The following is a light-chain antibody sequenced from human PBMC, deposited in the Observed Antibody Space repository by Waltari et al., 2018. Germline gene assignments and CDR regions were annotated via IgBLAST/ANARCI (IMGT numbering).Light chain of an antibody. CDR1: QSLLHSNGNNG. CDR3: MKGLQTPPLYI. V-gene: IGKV2-28*01. Sequence: DTVMTQSPLSLPVTPGEPASISCRSSQSLLHSNGNNGVDWYLQKQGQSPQLLIYLGSQRACGVPDRFSCSGSGTDCTLRISRVEAEDVGVYYCMKGLQTPPLYIFGQGTKLEIK. CDR2: LGS. J-gene: IGKJ2*01.